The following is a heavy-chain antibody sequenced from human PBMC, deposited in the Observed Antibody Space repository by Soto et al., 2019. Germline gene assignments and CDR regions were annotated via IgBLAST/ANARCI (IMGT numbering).Heavy chain of an antibody. Sequence: GGSLRLSCAASGFTFSSYGMHWVRQAPGKGLEWVAVIWYDGSNKYYADSVKGRFTISRDNSKNTLYLQMNSLRAEDTAVYYCARARVGVFHFDYWGQGTLVTVSS. CDR2: IWYDGSNK. CDR1: GFTFSSYG. J-gene: IGHJ4*02. D-gene: IGHD3-10*01. V-gene: IGHV3-33*01. CDR3: ARARVGVFHFDY.